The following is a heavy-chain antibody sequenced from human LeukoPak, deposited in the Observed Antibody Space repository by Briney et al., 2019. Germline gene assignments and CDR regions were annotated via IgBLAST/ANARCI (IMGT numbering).Heavy chain of an antibody. Sequence: ASVKVSCTASGYSFTSYAMNWVRQAPGQGLECMGWINTNTGNPTYAQGFTGRFVFSLDTSVSTAYLQISSLKAEDTAVYYCARSGSPYPYYYYGMDVWGQGTTVTVSS. V-gene: IGHV7-4-1*02. CDR2: INTNTGNP. CDR3: ARSGSPYPYYYYGMDV. J-gene: IGHJ6*02. CDR1: GYSFTSYA. D-gene: IGHD3-10*01.